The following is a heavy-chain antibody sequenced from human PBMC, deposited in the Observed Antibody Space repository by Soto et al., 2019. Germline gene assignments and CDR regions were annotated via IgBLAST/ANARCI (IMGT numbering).Heavy chain of an antibody. D-gene: IGHD1-7*01. J-gene: IGHJ5*02. Sequence: PSETLSLTCTVSGGSISSYYWSWIRQPPGKGLEWIGYIYYSGSTNYNPSLKSRVTISVDTSKNQFSLKLSSVTAADTAVYYCARLWELELLLDPWGQRTLVTVAS. CDR3: ARLWELELLLDP. CDR1: GGSISSYY. V-gene: IGHV4-59*01. CDR2: IYYSGST.